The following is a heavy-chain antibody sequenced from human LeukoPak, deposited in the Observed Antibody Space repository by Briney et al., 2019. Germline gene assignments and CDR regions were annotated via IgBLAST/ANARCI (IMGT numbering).Heavy chain of an antibody. Sequence: GRSLRLSCPASGFTFNNYAMGWVRQAPGKGVGWVSGISSSGGSTYYADSAKARSTIPRAHSKNTPYLQRSRWRVEAPAVYYCAKEGGGSWYPYIKHWGQGTLVTVYS. V-gene: IGHV3-23*01. CDR3: AKEGGGSWYPYIKH. CDR1: GFTFNNYA. D-gene: IGHD6-13*01. CDR2: ISSSGGST. J-gene: IGHJ1*01.